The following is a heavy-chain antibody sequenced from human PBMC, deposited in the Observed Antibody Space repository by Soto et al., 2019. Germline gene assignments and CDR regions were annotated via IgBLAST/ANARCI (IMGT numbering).Heavy chain of an antibody. J-gene: IGHJ6*02. CDR3: VRDGASLINLFFGMDV. Sequence: GGSLRLSCAASGFTFNTYGMSWVRQAPGKGLEWVANINPDGSVEYYADSLKGRFTISRDNARNSLYLQMNSLGAEDTAVYYCVRDGASLINLFFGMDVWGQGTTVTVSS. CDR2: INPDGSVE. V-gene: IGHV3-7*01. CDR1: GFTFNTYG. D-gene: IGHD2-8*01.